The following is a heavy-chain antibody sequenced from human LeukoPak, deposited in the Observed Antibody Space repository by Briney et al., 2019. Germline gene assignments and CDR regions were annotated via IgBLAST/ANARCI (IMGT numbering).Heavy chain of an antibody. CDR2: ISTYNGNT. V-gene: IGHV1-18*01. J-gene: IGHJ4*02. D-gene: IGHD3-22*01. CDR1: GYTFTSYG. CDR3: AKDPVSSGYYY. Sequence: ASVKVSCKASGYTFTSYGISWVRQAPGQGLEWMGWISTYNGNTNYAQRLQGRVTMTTDTSTSTAYMELRSLRSDDTAVYYCAKDPVSSGYYYWGQGTLVTVSS.